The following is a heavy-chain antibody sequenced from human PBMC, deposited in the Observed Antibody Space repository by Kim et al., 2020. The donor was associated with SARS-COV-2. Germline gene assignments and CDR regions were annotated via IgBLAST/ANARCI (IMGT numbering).Heavy chain of an antibody. CDR2: IIPIFGTA. CDR1: GGTFSSYA. V-gene: IGHV1-69*13. J-gene: IGHJ4*02. CDR3: ARDYAGIAGIAVAGSYYFDY. D-gene: IGHD6-19*01. Sequence: SVKVSCKASGGTFSSYAISWVRQAPGQGLEWMGGIIPIFGTANYAQKFQGRVTITADESTSTDYMELSSLRSEDTAVYYCARDYAGIAGIAVAGSYYFDYWGQGTLVTVSS.